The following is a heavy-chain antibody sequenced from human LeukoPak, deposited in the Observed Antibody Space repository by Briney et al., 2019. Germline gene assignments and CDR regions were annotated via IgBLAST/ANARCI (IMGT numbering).Heavy chain of an antibody. Sequence: PSETLSLTCTVSGGSISSSNWWTWVRQPPGKGLEWIGEIYHSGSTNSNPSLETRVTISVDKSENQFSLKLTSVTAADTAIYYCAGSSAEYSNSWIDYWGQGTLVTVSS. V-gene: IGHV4-4*02. J-gene: IGHJ4*02. CDR3: AGSSAEYSNSWIDY. D-gene: IGHD6-13*01. CDR1: GGSISSSNW. CDR2: IYHSGST.